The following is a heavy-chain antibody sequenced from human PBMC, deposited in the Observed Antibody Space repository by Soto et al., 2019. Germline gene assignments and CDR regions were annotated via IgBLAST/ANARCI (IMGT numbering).Heavy chain of an antibody. CDR2: FRTGGDDGTT. J-gene: IGHJ5*02. D-gene: IGHD3-9*01. Sequence: GGSLRLSCAASGFTFSSYSMSWVRQAPGKGLEWVSGFRTGGDDGTTYYADSVKGRFTISRDNSKNTLYLQMNSLRAEDTAVYYCAKDQNYDILTGPFDPWGQGTLVTVSS. V-gene: IGHV3-23*01. CDR3: AKDQNYDILTGPFDP. CDR1: GFTFSSYS.